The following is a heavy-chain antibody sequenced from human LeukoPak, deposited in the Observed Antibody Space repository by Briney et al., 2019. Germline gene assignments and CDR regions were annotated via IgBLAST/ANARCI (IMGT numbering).Heavy chain of an antibody. V-gene: IGHV3-74*01. CDR2: INSDVSNT. CDR3: ARGRGYSYDY. Sequence: GGSLRLSCAASGFTFSSCWMHWVRQASGKGLVWVSRINSDVSNTNYADSVKGRFTISRDNAKNTLYLQMNSLRVEDTAVYYCARGRGYSYDYWGQGTLVTVSS. J-gene: IGHJ4*02. CDR1: GFTFSSCW. D-gene: IGHD5-18*01.